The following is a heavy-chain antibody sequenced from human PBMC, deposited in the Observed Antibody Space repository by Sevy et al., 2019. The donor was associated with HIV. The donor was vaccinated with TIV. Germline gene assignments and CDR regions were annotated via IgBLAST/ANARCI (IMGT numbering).Heavy chain of an antibody. D-gene: IGHD2-15*01. Sequence: GGSLRLSCAASGFTFSSYSMNWVRQAPGKGLEWVSSISSSSSYIYYADSAKGRFTISRDNAKNSLYLQMNSLRAEDTAVYYCASALSAVVTPPFDYWGQGTLVTVSS. V-gene: IGHV3-21*01. CDR3: ASALSAVVTPPFDY. CDR2: ISSSSSYI. J-gene: IGHJ4*02. CDR1: GFTFSSYS.